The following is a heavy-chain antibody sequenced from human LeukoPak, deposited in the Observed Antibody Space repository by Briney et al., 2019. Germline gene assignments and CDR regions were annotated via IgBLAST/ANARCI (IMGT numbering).Heavy chain of an antibody. CDR2: IYYSGST. D-gene: IGHD6-19*01. Sequence: SETLSLTCTVSGGPISSYYWSWIREPPGKGLEWIGYIYYSGSTNYNPSLKSRVTISVDTSKNQFSLKLSSVTAADTAVYYCARGGAAVAYYYYYMDVWGKGTTVTVSS. CDR1: GGPISSYY. CDR3: ARGGAAVAYYYYYMDV. J-gene: IGHJ6*03. V-gene: IGHV4-59*01.